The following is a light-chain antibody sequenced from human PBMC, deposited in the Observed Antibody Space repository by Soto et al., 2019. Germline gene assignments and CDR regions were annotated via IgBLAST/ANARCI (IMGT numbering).Light chain of an antibody. V-gene: IGLV2-8*01. CDR3: SSYAGSNNFV. CDR1: SSDVGGYNY. J-gene: IGLJ1*01. Sequence: QSVLTQPPSASGSPGQSVAISCTGTSSDVGGYNYVSWYQHHPGKAPKLMIYEVSKRPSGVHDRFSGSKSGNTASLSVTGVQAEDEADYYCSSYAGSNNFVFGTGTKVTVL. CDR2: EVS.